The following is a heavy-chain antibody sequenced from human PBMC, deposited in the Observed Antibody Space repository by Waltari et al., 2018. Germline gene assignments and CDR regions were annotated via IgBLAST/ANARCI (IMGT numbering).Heavy chain of an antibody. J-gene: IGHJ3*02. CDR1: HYSISNGYY. CDR2: IYHTGRP. Sequence: QVQLQESGPGLAKPSETLSLTCTVSHYSISNGYYWGWIRQPPGKGLEWIASIYHTGRPYYGPSLRRRVSIAIDTSMSQLSRRLSSVTAADTADYYCAMVGHCSGGSCPNDAFDTWGPGTSVTV. CDR3: AMVGHCSGGSCPNDAFDT. D-gene: IGHD2-15*01. V-gene: IGHV4-38-2*02.